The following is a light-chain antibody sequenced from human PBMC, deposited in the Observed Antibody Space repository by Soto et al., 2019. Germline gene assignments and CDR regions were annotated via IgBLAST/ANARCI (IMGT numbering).Light chain of an antibody. CDR1: QSVSSTY. V-gene: IGKV3-15*01. Sequence: EIVLTQSPGTLSLSPGERATLSCSASQSVSSTYLAWYQHRPGQAPRLLIYGASTRATGIPARFSGSGSGTEFTLTISSLQSEDFAVYYCQQYNNWPPVTFGQGTKVDIK. CDR3: QQYNNWPPVT. J-gene: IGKJ1*01. CDR2: GAS.